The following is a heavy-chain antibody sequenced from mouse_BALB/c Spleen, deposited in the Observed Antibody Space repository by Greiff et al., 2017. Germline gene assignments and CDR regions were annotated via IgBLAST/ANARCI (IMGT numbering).Heavy chain of an antibody. V-gene: IGHV1-9*01. CDR2: ILPGSGST. Sequence: QVQLQQSGAELMKPGASVKISCKATGYTFSSYWIEWVKQRPGHGLEWIGEILPGSGSTNYNEKFKGKATFTADTSSNTAYMQLSSLTSEDSAVYYCARRGEWGKNYAMDYWGQGTSVTVSS. D-gene: IGHD2-1*01. CDR3: ARRGEWGKNYAMDY. J-gene: IGHJ4*01. CDR1: GYTFSSYW.